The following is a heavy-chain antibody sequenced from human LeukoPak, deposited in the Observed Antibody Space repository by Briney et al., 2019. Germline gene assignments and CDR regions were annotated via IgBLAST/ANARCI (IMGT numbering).Heavy chain of an antibody. CDR3: ARQSFRIFGVVIIPHYFDY. J-gene: IGHJ4*02. Sequence: PSETLSLTCTVSGGSISSSSYYWGWIRQPPGKGLEWIVSIYYSGSTYYNPSLKSRVTISVDTSKNQFSLKLSSVTAADTAVYYCARQSFRIFGVVIIPHYFDYWGQGTLVTVSS. D-gene: IGHD3-3*01. CDR1: GGSISSSSYY. CDR2: IYYSGST. V-gene: IGHV4-39*01.